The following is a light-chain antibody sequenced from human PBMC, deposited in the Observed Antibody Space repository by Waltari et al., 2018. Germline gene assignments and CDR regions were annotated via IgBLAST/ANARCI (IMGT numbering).Light chain of an antibody. CDR2: NTD. CDR1: LSNIGVNP. V-gene: IGLV1-44*01. Sequence: QSVLTQTPSASGTPGQRVTISCSGSLSNIGVNPVNRYHQPAGAAPKLLISNTDQWPSGVPDRFYASKSGASASLAISGLQSEDEGDYHCAAWDDGLNAWVFGGGTKVTVL. CDR3: AAWDDGLNAWV. J-gene: IGLJ3*02.